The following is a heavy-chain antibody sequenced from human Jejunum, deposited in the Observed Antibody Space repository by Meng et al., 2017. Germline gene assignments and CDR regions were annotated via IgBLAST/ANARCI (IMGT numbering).Heavy chain of an antibody. CDR3: ARVERTYYDYVWGLGRFDP. V-gene: IGHV1-69*01. Sequence: QVERGESGGEVKRPGSSVKVSCKAPGGTFNSYAISWVRQAPGQGLEWMGGIIPAFGAPNHAQKFQGRVRITADESTTTAYMELSSLRSEDTAVYFCARVERTYYDYVWGLGRFDPWGQGTLVTVSS. J-gene: IGHJ5*02. D-gene: IGHD3-16*01. CDR2: IIPAFGAP. CDR1: GGTFNSYA.